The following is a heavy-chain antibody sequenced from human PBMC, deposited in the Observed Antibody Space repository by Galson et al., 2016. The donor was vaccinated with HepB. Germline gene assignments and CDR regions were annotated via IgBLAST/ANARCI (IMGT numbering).Heavy chain of an antibody. Sequence: SVKVSCKASGYTFTTYHMHWVRQAPGQGLEWMGLINLSGGSTTYAQKFQGRVTMTRDTSTSTVYMEMSSLRSEDTAVYYCARGGGRKMGAPMYWGQGTLVTVSS. CDR1: GYTFTTYH. D-gene: IGHD1-26*01. V-gene: IGHV1-46*01. CDR3: ARGGGRKMGAPMY. CDR2: INLSGGST. J-gene: IGHJ4*02.